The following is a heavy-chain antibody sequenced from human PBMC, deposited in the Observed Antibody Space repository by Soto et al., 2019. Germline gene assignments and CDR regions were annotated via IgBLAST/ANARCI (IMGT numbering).Heavy chain of an antibody. CDR2: IHYSGST. Sequence: SETLSLTCTVSGGSISSSSYYWGWLRQPPGKGLEWIGSIHYSGSTYYNPLLKSRVTISVDTSKNQFSLKLSSLTAADSAVYYGARDPGYSGYDLAVMGAFDIWGKGTMVTVSS. J-gene: IGHJ3*02. V-gene: IGHV4-39*07. CDR3: ARDPGYSGYDLAVMGAFDI. CDR1: GGSISSSSYY. D-gene: IGHD5-12*01.